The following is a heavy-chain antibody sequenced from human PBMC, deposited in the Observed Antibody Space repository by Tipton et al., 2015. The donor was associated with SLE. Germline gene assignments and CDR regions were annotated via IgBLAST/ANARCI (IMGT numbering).Heavy chain of an antibody. CDR3: AKDPRYSSASIDY. V-gene: IGHV3-30*02. D-gene: IGHD6-6*01. CDR1: GFTFSSYG. CDR2: IRYDGSNK. Sequence: SLRLSCAASGFTFSSYGMQWVRQAPGKGLEWVAFIRYDGSNKYYADSVKGRFTISRDNSKTTLYLQMNSLRAEDRAVYYCAKDPRYSSASIDYWGQGTLVTVPS. J-gene: IGHJ4*02.